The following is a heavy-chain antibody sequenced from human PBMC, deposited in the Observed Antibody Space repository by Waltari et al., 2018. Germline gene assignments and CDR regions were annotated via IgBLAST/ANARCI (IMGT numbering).Heavy chain of an antibody. D-gene: IGHD2-8*01. V-gene: IGHV4-34*01. CDR1: GGSFSGYY. J-gene: IGHJ3*02. Sequence: QVQLQQWGAGLLKPSETLSLTCAVYGGSFSGYYWSWIRQPPGKGLEWIGEINHSGSTNYNPSLKSRVTISVDTSKNQFSLKLSSVTAADTAVYYCATGLMVYARHAFDIWGQGTMVTVSS. CDR3: ATGLMVYARHAFDI. CDR2: INHSGST.